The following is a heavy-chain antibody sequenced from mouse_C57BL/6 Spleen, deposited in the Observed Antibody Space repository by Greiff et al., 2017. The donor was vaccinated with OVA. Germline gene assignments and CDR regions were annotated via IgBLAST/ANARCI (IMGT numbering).Heavy chain of an antibody. CDR3: ARVGANWDVDY. Sequence: EVQLQESGPGLVKPSQSLSLTCSVTGYSITSGYYWNWIRQFPGNKLEWMGYISYDGSNNYNPSLKNRISITRDTSKNQFFLKLNSVTTEDTATYYCARVGANWDVDYWGQGTTLTVSS. V-gene: IGHV3-6*01. CDR1: GYSITSGYY. D-gene: IGHD4-1*01. CDR2: ISYDGSN. J-gene: IGHJ2*01.